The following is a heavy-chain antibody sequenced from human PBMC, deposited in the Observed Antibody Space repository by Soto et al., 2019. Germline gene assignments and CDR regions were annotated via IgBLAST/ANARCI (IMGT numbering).Heavy chain of an antibody. CDR1: GFTFSSYW. CDR2: IKQDGSEK. CDR3: ARDFYYYDSSGYYYGGIAFDI. V-gene: IGHV3-7*03. D-gene: IGHD3-22*01. J-gene: IGHJ3*02. Sequence: EVQLVESGGGLVQPGGSLRLSCAASGFTFSSYWMSWVRQAPGKGLEWVTNIKQDGSEKYYVDSVKGRFTISRDNAKNSLYLQMNSLRAEDTAVYYCARDFYYYDSSGYYYGGIAFDIWGQGTMVTVSS.